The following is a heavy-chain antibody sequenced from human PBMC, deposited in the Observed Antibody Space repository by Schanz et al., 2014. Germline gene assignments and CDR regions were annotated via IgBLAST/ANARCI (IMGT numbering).Heavy chain of an antibody. CDR2: IDPNSGGT. CDR1: FPTLIAYY. Sequence: VQSGSAWKPPLPSFQVSFPSSFPTLIAYYIHWIRQAPGQGLEWMGWIDPNSGGTNYAQKFQGRVTMTSDTSITTVYMEVNSLTSDDTAVFYCARTASHDVWRGYIPHYAFDLWGQGTVVIVSS. CDR3: ARTASHDVWRGYIPHYAFDL. J-gene: IGHJ3*01. V-gene: IGHV1-2*02. D-gene: IGHD3-3*01.